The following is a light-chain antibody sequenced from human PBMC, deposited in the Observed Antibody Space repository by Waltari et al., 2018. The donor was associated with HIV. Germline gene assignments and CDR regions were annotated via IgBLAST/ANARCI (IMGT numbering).Light chain of an antibody. CDR3: SSYISSATPE. CDR1: SSDIGYFY. J-gene: IGLJ3*02. V-gene: IGLV2-14*01. CDR2: EVS. Sequence: QSALTQPASVSGSPGQSISISCTGTSSDIGYFYVSCYQRHPGKGPRVIIYEVSNRPSGVSNRFSGSKSGDTASLTVSGLLPGDEAYYFCSSYISSATPEFGGGTRLTVL.